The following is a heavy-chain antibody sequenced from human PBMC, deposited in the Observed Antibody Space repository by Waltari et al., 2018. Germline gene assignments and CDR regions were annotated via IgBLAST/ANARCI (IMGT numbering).Heavy chain of an antibody. Sequence: QVQLQQWGAGLLKPSETLSLTCAVYGGSFSGFYWSWIRQPPGKGLEWIGEIDDSGNTNYNPSLKSRVTISVDASKKQFSLNVSSVTAADTAVYYCARVDSGYYALWYFDLWGRGTLVTVSS. J-gene: IGHJ2*01. D-gene: IGHD3-22*01. CDR1: GGSFSGFY. CDR2: IDDSGNT. CDR3: ARVDSGYYALWYFDL. V-gene: IGHV4-34*01.